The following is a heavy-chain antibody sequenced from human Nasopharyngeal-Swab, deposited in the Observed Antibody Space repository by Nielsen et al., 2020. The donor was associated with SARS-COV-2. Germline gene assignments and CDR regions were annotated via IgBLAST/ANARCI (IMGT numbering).Heavy chain of an antibody. CDR2: ISGSGGST. Sequence: RQCPGKGLEWVSAISGSGGSTYYADSVKGRFTISRDNSKNTLYLQMNSLRAEDTAVYYCATDTQWLALFDYWGQGTLVTVSS. D-gene: IGHD6-19*01. CDR3: ATDTQWLALFDY. J-gene: IGHJ4*02. V-gene: IGHV3-23*01.